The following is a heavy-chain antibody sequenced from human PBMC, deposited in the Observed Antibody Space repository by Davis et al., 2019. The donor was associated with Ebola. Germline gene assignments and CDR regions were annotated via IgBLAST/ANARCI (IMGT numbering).Heavy chain of an antibody. V-gene: IGHV1-18*04. CDR1: GYTFTGYY. D-gene: IGHD6-19*01. Sequence: ASVKVSCKASGYTFTGYYMHWVRQAPGQGLEWMGWISAYNGNTNYAQKLQGRVTMTTDTSTSTAYMELRSLRSDDTAVYYCARESVAGTFDYWGQGTLVTVSS. J-gene: IGHJ4*02. CDR3: ARESVAGTFDY. CDR2: ISAYNGNT.